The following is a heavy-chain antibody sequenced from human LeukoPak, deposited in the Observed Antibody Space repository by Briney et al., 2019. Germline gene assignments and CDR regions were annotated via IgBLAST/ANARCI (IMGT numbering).Heavy chain of an antibody. V-gene: IGHV3-23*01. CDR3: AKTSPLTWWAPTIDY. Sequence: GGSLRLSCAASGFTFSNYAMSWVRQAPGKGLEWVSGITASGGSTYYADSLKGRFTISRDNSKNTLYLQMNSLRAEDTAIYYCAKTSPLTWWAPTIDYWGQGTLVTVSS. CDR2: ITASGGST. J-gene: IGHJ4*02. D-gene: IGHD2-15*01. CDR1: GFTFSNYA.